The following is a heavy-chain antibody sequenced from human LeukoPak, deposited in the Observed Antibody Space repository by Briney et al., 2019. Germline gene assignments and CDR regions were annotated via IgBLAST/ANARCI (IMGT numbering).Heavy chain of an antibody. V-gene: IGHV4-59*12. CDR3: ARGRHIVVVPAAPHGYFQH. CDR1: GGSMNSYY. D-gene: IGHD2-2*01. J-gene: IGHJ1*01. Sequence: PSETLSLTCTVSGGSMNSYYWSWIRQPPGKGLEWIAYIYYSGSTNYNPSLKSRVTISVDTSKNQFSLKLSSVTAADTAVYYCARGRHIVVVPAAPHGYFQHWGQGTLVTVSS. CDR2: IYYSGST.